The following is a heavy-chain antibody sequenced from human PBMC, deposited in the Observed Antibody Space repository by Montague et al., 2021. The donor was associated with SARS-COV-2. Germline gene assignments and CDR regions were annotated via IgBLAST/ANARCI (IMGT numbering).Heavy chain of an antibody. Sequence: QSGAEVKKPGESLKISCKDSGSNFTNYWIGWVRQLPGKGLEWMGIVYPGDSETRYSPSFQGLVTISVDKSISTAFLQWSSLRASDTAMYYCARQPGAYPGSLDFVPWGQGTLVTVSS. CDR2: VYPGDSET. V-gene: IGHV5-51*01. CDR3: ARQPGAYPGSLDFVP. J-gene: IGHJ5*02. D-gene: IGHD3-10*01. CDR1: GSNFTNYW.